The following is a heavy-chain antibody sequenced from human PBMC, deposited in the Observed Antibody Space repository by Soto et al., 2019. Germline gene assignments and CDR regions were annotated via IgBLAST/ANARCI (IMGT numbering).Heavy chain of an antibody. CDR1: DYSFNSYG. V-gene: IGHV1-18*01. J-gene: IGHJ4*02. CDR3: AGSRGFGFDF. CDR2: LSGDNGDI. Sequence: VQLVQSGDELKKPGASVKVSCKASDYSFNSYGITWVRKAPGQGLEWMGWLSGDNGDIKYAQKFQGRVTMTTDMSTSTVYMELRSLSSDDTAVYFCAGSRGFGFDFWGQGTLVTVSS. D-gene: IGHD2-15*01.